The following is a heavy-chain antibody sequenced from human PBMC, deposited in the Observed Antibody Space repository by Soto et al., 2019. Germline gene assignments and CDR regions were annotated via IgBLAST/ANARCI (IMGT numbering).Heavy chain of an antibody. D-gene: IGHD2-2*01. V-gene: IGHV1-69*01. CDR1: GGTFSSYA. Sequence: QVQLVQSGAEVKKPGSSVKVSCKASGGTFSSYAISWVRQAPGQGLEWMGGIIPIFGTANYAQKFQGRVTINADESTSTAYMELSSLRSEDTAVYYCARGAVGYCSSTSCCSFSKTYYYYGMDVWGQGTTVTVSS. CDR2: IIPIFGTA. J-gene: IGHJ6*02. CDR3: ARGAVGYCSSTSCCSFSKTYYYYGMDV.